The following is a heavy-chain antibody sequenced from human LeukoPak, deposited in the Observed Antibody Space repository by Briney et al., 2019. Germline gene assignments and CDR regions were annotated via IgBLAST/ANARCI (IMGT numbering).Heavy chain of an antibody. Sequence: PAGGYLRLSCAASGFSLSNYWTSWVRQAPGKGLEWVANINQDGSDKYYVDSVMGRFTISKDNAKNSVYLQMNSLRPEDTAIYYCAWYGVTHGLDVWGQGTTVTVSS. CDR2: INQDGSDK. CDR1: GFSLSNYW. V-gene: IGHV3-7*01. D-gene: IGHD3-10*01. J-gene: IGHJ6*02. CDR3: AWYGVTHGLDV.